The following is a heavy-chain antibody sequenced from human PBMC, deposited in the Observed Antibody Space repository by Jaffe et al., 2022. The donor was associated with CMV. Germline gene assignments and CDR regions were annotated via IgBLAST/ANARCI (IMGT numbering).Heavy chain of an antibody. CDR3: ARDQSGRYSYGSTRGLYYYYYYMDV. CDR1: GGTFSSYA. J-gene: IGHJ6*03. D-gene: IGHD5-18*01. CDR2: IIPILGIA. Sequence: QVQLVQSGAEVKKPGSSVKVSCKASGGTFSSYAISWVRQAPGQGLEWMGRIIPILGIANYAQKFQGRVTITADKSTSTAYMELSSLRSEDTAVYYCARDQSGRYSYGSTRGLYYYYYYMDVWGKGTTVTVSS. V-gene: IGHV1-69*09.